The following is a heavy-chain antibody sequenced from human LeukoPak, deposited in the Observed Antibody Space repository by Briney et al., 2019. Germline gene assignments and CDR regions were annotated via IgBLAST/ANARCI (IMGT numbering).Heavy chain of an antibody. V-gene: IGHV3-23*01. J-gene: IGHJ5*02. Sequence: PGGSLRLSCAASGFTFSSYAMSWVRQAPGKGLEWVSAISGSGGSTYYADSVKGRFTISRDNSKNTLYLQMNSLRAEDTAVYYCAKTPGLYGSGSLGYNWFDPWGQGTLVTVSS. CDR1: GFTFSSYA. CDR2: ISGSGGST. CDR3: AKTPGLYGSGSLGYNWFDP. D-gene: IGHD3-10*01.